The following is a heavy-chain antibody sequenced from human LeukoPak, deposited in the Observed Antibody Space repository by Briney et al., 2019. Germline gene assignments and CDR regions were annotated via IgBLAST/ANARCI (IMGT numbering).Heavy chain of an antibody. CDR2: IYHSGST. V-gene: IGHV4-4*02. J-gene: IGHJ5*02. CDR1: GGSISSDSW. D-gene: IGHD5-12*01. Sequence: SGTLSLTCAVSGGSISSDSWWSWVRQPPGKGLEWIGEIYHSGSTNYNASLRNLVTISLDKSKNQFSLKLSSVTAADTAVYYCARDSLSGYDSNWFDPWGQGTLVTVSS. CDR3: ARDSLSGYDSNWFDP.